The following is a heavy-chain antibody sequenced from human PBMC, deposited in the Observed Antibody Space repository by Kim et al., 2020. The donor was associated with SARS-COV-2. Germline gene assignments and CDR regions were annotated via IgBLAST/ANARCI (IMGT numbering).Heavy chain of an antibody. J-gene: IGHJ5*02. CDR1: GYTFTSYY. CDR2: INPSGGST. D-gene: IGHD6-13*01. Sequence: ASMKVSCKASGYTFTSYYMHWVRQAPGQGLEWMGIINPSGGSTSYAQKFQGRVTMTRDTSTSTVYMELSSLRSEDTAVYYCARGERQQLVLGWFDPWGQGTLVTVSS. V-gene: IGHV1-46*01. CDR3: ARGERQQLVLGWFDP.